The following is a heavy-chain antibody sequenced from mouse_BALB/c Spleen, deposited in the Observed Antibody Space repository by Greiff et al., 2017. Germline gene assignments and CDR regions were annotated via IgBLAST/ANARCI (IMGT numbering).Heavy chain of an antibody. J-gene: IGHJ3*01. CDR1: GFTFSSYT. V-gene: IGHV5-12-2*01. CDR2: ISNGGGST. D-gene: IGHD2-4*01. Sequence: EVKLVESGGGLVQPGGSLKLSCAASGFTFSSYTMSWVRQTPEKRLEWVAYISNGGGSTYYPDTVKGRFTISRDNAKNTLYLQMSSLKSEDTAMYYCAKATMITGAWFAYWGQGTLVTVSA. CDR3: AKATMITGAWFAY.